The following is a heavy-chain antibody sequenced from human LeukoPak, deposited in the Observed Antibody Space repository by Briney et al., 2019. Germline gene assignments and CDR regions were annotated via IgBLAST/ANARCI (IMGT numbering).Heavy chain of an antibody. Sequence: GGSLRLSCAASGFTVSSNYMSLVRQAPGKGLEWVSVIYSGGSTYYADSVKGRFTISRETSKNTLYLQMNSLRAEDTAVYYCARAPYSYYYDSSGFDYWGQGTLVTVSS. D-gene: IGHD3-22*01. CDR1: GFTVSSNY. CDR3: ARAPYSYYYDSSGFDY. J-gene: IGHJ4*02. CDR2: IYSGGST. V-gene: IGHV3-66*01.